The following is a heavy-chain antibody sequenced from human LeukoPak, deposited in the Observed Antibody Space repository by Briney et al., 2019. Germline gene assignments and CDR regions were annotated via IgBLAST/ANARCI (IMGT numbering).Heavy chain of an antibody. CDR3: ARGPYDYGDYVPYYYYYMDV. Sequence: GGTLRLSCAASGFTFSSYSMNWVRQAPGEGLEWVSSISSSSSYIYYADSVKGRFTISRDNAKNSLYLQMNSLRAEDTAVYYCARGPYDYGDYVPYYYYYMDVWGKGTTVTVSS. D-gene: IGHD4-17*01. V-gene: IGHV3-21*01. CDR2: ISSSSSYI. J-gene: IGHJ6*03. CDR1: GFTFSSYS.